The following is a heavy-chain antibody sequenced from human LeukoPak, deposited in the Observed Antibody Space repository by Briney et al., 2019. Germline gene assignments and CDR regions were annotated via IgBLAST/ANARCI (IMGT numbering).Heavy chain of an antibody. Sequence: GGSLRLSCTASGFTVSNNYMSWVRQAPGKGLEWVSVIYSGGGTYYTDSVKGRFTISRDNSKNTLYLQMNSLRAEDTAVYYCARDSGGSYHTDYWGQGTLVTVSS. V-gene: IGHV3-66*01. J-gene: IGHJ4*02. CDR1: GFTVSNNY. CDR2: IYSGGGT. D-gene: IGHD1-26*01. CDR3: ARDSGGSYHTDY.